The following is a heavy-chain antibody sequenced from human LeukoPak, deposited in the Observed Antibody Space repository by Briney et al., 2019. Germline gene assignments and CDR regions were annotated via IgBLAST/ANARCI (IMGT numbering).Heavy chain of an antibody. CDR3: AKDNYYDSSGYSYFDY. J-gene: IGHJ4*02. CDR1: GFTFSSYD. V-gene: IGHV3-13*01. Sequence: GGSLRLSCAASGFTFSSYDMHWVRQATGKGLEWVSAIGTAGDTYYPGSVKGRFTISRENAKNSLYLQMNSLRAEDTAVYYCAKDNYYDSSGYSYFDYWGQGTLVTVSS. D-gene: IGHD3-22*01. CDR2: IGTAGDT.